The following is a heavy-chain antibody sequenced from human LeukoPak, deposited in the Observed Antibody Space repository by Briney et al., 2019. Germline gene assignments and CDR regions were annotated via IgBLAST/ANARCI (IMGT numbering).Heavy chain of an antibody. Sequence: HTGGSLRLSCAASGFTFSSYAMKCVREAPGKGLEWFSGISGCGGSTYYADSVKGRVTISSDNSTNPLYLQLNSLRAEDTAVYSCAKDLSGASVVDYWGQGTLVTVSS. V-gene: IGHV3-23*01. CDR3: AKDLSGASVVDY. CDR2: ISGCGGST. CDR1: GFTFSSYA. J-gene: IGHJ4*02. D-gene: IGHD2-15*01.